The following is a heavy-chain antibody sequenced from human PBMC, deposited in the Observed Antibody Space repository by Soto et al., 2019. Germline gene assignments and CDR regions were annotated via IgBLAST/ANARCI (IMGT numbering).Heavy chain of an antibody. J-gene: IGHJ3*02. CDR3: AKGDCSGGSCYFSAFDI. V-gene: IGHV3-30*18. D-gene: IGHD2-15*01. CDR1: GFTFRSYG. Sequence: GGSLRLSCAASGFTFRSYGMHWVRQAPGKALEWVAVISYDGSNKNYVDSVKGRFTISRDNSKNTLFLQMNSLRAEDTAVYFCAKGDCSGGSCYFSAFDIWGQGTMVTVSS. CDR2: ISYDGSNK.